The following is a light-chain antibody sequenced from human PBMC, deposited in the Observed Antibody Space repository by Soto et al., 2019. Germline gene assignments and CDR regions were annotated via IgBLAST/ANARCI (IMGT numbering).Light chain of an antibody. V-gene: IGLV2-8*01. CDR1: SSDVGAYDY. CDR2: DVS. CDR3: CSHAGDNTL. J-gene: IGLJ3*02. Sequence: QSALTQPPSASGSPGQSVTISCTGTSSDVGAYDYVSWFQQHPGEAPKFVIYDVSTRPSGVPERFSGSKSGNTAYLTVSGLQAEDEADYYCCSHAGDNTLFGGGTKLTVL.